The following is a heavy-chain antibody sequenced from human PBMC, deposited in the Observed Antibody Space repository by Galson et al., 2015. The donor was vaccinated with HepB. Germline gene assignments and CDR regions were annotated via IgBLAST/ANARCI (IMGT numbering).Heavy chain of an antibody. V-gene: IGHV3-13*01. Sequence: LRLSCAASGFTFSNYDMHWVRQAKGQGLEWVSVIGTAGDTYYAGSVKGRFTISRKKAKNSVYLQMNSLRADDTAVYYCARAWRYCSGGNCYSSSLDYWGQGTLVTVS. J-gene: IGHJ4*02. CDR1: GFTFSNYD. D-gene: IGHD2-15*01. CDR3: ARAWRYCSGGNCYSSSLDY. CDR2: IGTAGDT.